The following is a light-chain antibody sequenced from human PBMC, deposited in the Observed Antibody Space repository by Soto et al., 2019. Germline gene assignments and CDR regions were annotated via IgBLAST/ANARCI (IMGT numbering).Light chain of an antibody. V-gene: IGLV2-8*01. J-gene: IGLJ2*01. Sequence: QSVLTQPASVSGSPGQSIAISCTGTRSDVGAYNYVSWYQQYPGKAPKLIIYEVTYRPSGVPDRFSGSRSGNTASLTVSGLQEEDEATYFCSSYAGSFQFVIFGGGTKVTVL. CDR3: SSYAGSFQFVI. CDR2: EVT. CDR1: RSDVGAYNY.